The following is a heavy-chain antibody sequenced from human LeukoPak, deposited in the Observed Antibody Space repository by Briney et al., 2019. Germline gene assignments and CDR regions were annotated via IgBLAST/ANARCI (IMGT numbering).Heavy chain of an antibody. CDR1: GFTFSSYW. V-gene: IGHV3-7*01. Sequence: GGSLRLSCAASGFTFSSYWMSWVRQAPGEGLEWLANIKQDGSEKYYVDSVKGRFTISRDNAKNSLYLKMNSLRAEDTAVYYCAGTYYYDSSGYYGYWGQGTLVTVSS. J-gene: IGHJ4*02. CDR3: AGTYYYDSSGYYGY. D-gene: IGHD3-22*01. CDR2: IKQDGSEK.